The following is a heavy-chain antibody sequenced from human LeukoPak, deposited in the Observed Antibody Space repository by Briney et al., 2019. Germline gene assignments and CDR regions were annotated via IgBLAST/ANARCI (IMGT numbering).Heavy chain of an antibody. CDR2: ISHDGTFK. Sequence: GRSLRLSCRASGVTLRNYGFHWVRQAPGKGLEWVAVISHDGTFKYYADSVQGRFTVSRDDSENTLFLQMNSLSAADTAFYYCARDFAYYFDYWGQGTLVTVSS. CDR1: GVTLRNYG. CDR3: ARDFAYYFDY. J-gene: IGHJ4*02. V-gene: IGHV3-33*01.